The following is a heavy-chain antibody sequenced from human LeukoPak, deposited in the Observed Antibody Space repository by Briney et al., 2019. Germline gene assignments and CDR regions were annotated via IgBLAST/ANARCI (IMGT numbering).Heavy chain of an antibody. CDR3: ARDQEGFDY. V-gene: IGHV1-46*01. CDR2: IYPRDGST. J-gene: IGHJ4*02. Sequence: ASVKVSCKASAYTFTNNYLHWVRQAPGQGLEWMGMIYPRDGSTSYAQNFQGRVTVTRDTPTTTVHMELRGLRSEDTAVYYCARDQEGFDYWGQGTVVTVSS. CDR1: AYTFTNNY.